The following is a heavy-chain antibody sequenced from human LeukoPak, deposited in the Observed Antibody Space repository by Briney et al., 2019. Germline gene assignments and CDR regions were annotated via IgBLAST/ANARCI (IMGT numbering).Heavy chain of an antibody. CDR2: ISGSGGST. CDR3: AKDLQPYSGSYYVDY. D-gene: IGHD1-26*01. CDR1: GFTFSSYA. Sequence: PGGSLRLSCAASGFTFSSYAMSWVRQAPGKGLEWVSAISGSGGSTYYADSVKGRFTISRDNSKNTLYLQMNSLRAEDTAVYYCAKDLQPYSGSYYVDYWGQGTLVTVSS. J-gene: IGHJ4*02. V-gene: IGHV3-23*01.